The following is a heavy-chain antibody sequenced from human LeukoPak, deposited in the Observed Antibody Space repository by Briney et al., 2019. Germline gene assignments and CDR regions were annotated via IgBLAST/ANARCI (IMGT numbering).Heavy chain of an antibody. CDR1: GFTFDDYA. V-gene: IGHV3-9*01. CDR2: ISWNSGSI. CDR3: AKDSNDYVWGSFSTYYFDY. Sequence: GRSLRLSCAASGFTFDDYAMHWVRQAPGKGLEWVSGISWNSGSIGYADSVKGRFTISRDNAKNSLYLQMNSLRAEDTALYYRAKDSNDYVWGSFSTYYFDYWGQGTLVTVSS. D-gene: IGHD3-16*01. J-gene: IGHJ4*02.